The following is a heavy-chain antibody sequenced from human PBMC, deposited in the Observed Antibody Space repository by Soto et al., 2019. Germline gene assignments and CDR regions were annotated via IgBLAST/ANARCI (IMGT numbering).Heavy chain of an antibody. CDR1: GFTFSTHW. V-gene: IGHV3-7*01. CDR3: VCGGNFFVY. CDR2: INQDGSER. Sequence: EVQLVESGGGLVQPGGSLRISCAASGFTFSTHWMTWVRQPPGKGLEWVANINQDGSERYYVDSVRGRFTISRDNAKNSLYLQMNSLRAEDTAVYYCVCGGNFFVYWGQGTLVTVSP. D-gene: IGHD3-16*01. J-gene: IGHJ4*02.